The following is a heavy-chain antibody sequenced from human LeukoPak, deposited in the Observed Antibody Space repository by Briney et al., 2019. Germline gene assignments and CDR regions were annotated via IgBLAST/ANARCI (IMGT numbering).Heavy chain of an antibody. D-gene: IGHD2-8*01. Sequence: RTGGSLRLSCAASGFKFDDYGMSWVRPAPGKGLEWVSVISWNGGNTGYADSVKGRFTISRDNAKNSLFLQVNSLRADDTAFYYCAREGIYCVNGVCYLDYWGQGTLVTVSS. CDR1: GFKFDDYG. J-gene: IGHJ4*02. CDR2: ISWNGGNT. V-gene: IGHV3-20*04. CDR3: AREGIYCVNGVCYLDY.